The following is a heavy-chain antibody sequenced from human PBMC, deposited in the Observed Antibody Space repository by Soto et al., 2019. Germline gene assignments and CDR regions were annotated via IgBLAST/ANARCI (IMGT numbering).Heavy chain of an antibody. CDR2: ISYDGSNK. V-gene: IGHV3-30-3*01. D-gene: IGHD4-17*01. Sequence: QVQLVESGGGVVQPGRSLRLSCAASGFTFSSYAMHWVRQAPGKGLEWVVVISYDGSNKYYADSVKGRFTISRDNSKNTLYLQMNSLRAEDTAVYYCARSRTTVVTPGDAFDIWGQGTMVTVSS. CDR3: ARSRTTVVTPGDAFDI. J-gene: IGHJ3*02. CDR1: GFTFSSYA.